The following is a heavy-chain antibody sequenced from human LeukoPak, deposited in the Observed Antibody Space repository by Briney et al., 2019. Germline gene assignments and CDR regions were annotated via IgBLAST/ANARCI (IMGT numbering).Heavy chain of an antibody. D-gene: IGHD6-13*01. CDR3: ARRGRRGQQLVWAFDY. Sequence: SETLSLTCAVYGGSFSGYYWSWIRQPPGKGLEWIGEINHSGSTNYNPSLKSRVTISVDTSKNQFSLKLSSVTAADTAVYYCARRGRRGQQLVWAFDYWGQGTLVTVSS. V-gene: IGHV4-34*01. CDR2: INHSGST. CDR1: GGSFSGYY. J-gene: IGHJ4*02.